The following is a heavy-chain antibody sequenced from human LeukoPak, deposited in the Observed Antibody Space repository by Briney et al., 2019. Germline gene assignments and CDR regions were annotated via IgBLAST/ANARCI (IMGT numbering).Heavy chain of an antibody. CDR3: ARGHEDRDGYNYVEY. V-gene: IGHV5-51*01. D-gene: IGHD5-24*01. J-gene: IGHJ4*02. CDR2: IYPGDSDT. CDR1: GYSFTSYW. Sequence: RGESLKISCKGSGYSFTSYWIGWVRQMPGKGLEWMGIIYPGDSDTRYSPSFQGQVTISADKSISTAYLQWSSLRASDTAMYYCARGHEDRDGYNYVEYWGQGTLVTVSS.